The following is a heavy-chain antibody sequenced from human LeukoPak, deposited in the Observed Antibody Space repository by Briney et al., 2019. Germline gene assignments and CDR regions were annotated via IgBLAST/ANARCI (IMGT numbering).Heavy chain of an antibody. CDR2: INPSGGST. D-gene: IGHD3-22*01. CDR3: ARAIVVVNPWFDP. CDR1: GYTFTSYY. V-gene: IGHV1-46*01. J-gene: IGHJ5*02. Sequence: GASVKVSCTASGYTFTSYYMHWVRQAPGQGLEWMGIINPSGGSTSYAQKFQGRVTMTRDTSTSTVYMELSSLRSEDTAVYYCARAIVVVNPWFDPWGQGTLVTVSS.